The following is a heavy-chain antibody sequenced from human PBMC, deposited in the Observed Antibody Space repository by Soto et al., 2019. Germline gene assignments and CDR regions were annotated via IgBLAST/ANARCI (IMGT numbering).Heavy chain of an antibody. CDR3: ASLDTAMGPLDY. Sequence: GGSLRLSCAASGFTVSSNYMSWVRQAPGKGLEWVSVIYSGGSTYYADSVKGRFTISRDNSKNTLYLQMNSLRAEDTAVYYCASLDTAMGPLDYWGQGTLVTVSS. J-gene: IGHJ4*02. CDR1: GFTVSSNY. CDR2: IYSGGST. D-gene: IGHD5-18*01. V-gene: IGHV3-53*01.